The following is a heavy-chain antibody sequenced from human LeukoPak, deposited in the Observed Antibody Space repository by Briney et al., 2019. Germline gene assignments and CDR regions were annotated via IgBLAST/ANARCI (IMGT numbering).Heavy chain of an antibody. V-gene: IGHV1-2*02. D-gene: IGHD3-9*01. CDR1: GYTFTGYY. Sequence: ASVKVSCKASGYTFTGYYMHWVRQAPGQGLEWIGWINPNSGGTNYAQKFQGRVTMTRNTSISTAYMELSSLRSEDTAVYYCARGTILTGLSSPFDYWGQGTLVTVSS. J-gene: IGHJ4*02. CDR2: INPNSGGT. CDR3: ARGTILTGLSSPFDY.